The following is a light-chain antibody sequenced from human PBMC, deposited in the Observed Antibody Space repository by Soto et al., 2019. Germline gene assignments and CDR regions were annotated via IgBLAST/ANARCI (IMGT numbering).Light chain of an antibody. Sequence: DIQMTQSPSSLSASVVDRVTITCRASESIRNNLNWYQQKPGKAPKLLIYAASTLQSGVPSRFSGGGSGTEFTLTIGSLQPEDFTTYYCQQTYSTPRGAFGQGTKVEFK. J-gene: IGKJ1*01. CDR2: AAS. CDR3: QQTYSTPRGA. CDR1: ESIRNN. V-gene: IGKV1-39*01.